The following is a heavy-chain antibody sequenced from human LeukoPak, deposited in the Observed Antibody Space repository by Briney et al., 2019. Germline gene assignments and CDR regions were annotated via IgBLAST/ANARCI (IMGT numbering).Heavy chain of an antibody. CDR2: INTDGSVT. J-gene: IGHJ6*03. CDR3: ARGGYGHNMDV. Sequence: GGSLRLSCAASGITVSTFWMHWVRQAPGEGLVWVSRINTDGSVTNYADSVKGRFTVSRDNAKNTVYLQMSSLRAEDTAVYYCARGGYGHNMDVWGEGTTVTVSS. D-gene: IGHD3-10*01. V-gene: IGHV3-74*01. CDR1: GITVSTFW.